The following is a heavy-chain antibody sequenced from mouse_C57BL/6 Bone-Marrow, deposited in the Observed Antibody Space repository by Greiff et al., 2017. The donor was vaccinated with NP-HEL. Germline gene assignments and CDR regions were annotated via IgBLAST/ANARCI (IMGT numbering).Heavy chain of an antibody. J-gene: IGHJ2*01. CDR3: ARALYDGYSFDY. CDR2: SRNKANDYTT. D-gene: IGHD2-3*01. CDR1: GFTFSDFY. Sequence: EVQLVESGGGLVQSGRSLRLSCATSGFTFSDFYMEWVRQAPGKGLEWIAASRNKANDYTTEYSASVKGRFIVSRDTSQSILYLQMNALRAEDTAIYYCARALYDGYSFDYWGQGTTLTVSS. V-gene: IGHV7-1*01.